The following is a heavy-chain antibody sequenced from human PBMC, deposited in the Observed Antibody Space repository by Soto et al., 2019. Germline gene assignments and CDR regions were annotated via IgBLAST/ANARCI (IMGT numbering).Heavy chain of an antibody. CDR3: AREPVGPDYAMDV. J-gene: IGHJ6*02. Sequence: RLSCAASGFDSSSYGMHWVRQTPGKGLEWVAVLGFDGGGRYYADSVKGRFTISRDNSKKMLYLQMDSLRAEDTALYYCAREPVGPDYAMDVWGQGTTVTVSS. V-gene: IGHV3-33*01. CDR2: LGFDGGGR. D-gene: IGHD1-26*01. CDR1: GFDSSSYG.